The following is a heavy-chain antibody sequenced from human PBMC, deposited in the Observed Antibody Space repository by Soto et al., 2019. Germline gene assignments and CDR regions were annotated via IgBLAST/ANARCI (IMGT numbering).Heavy chain of an antibody. Sequence: QVQLVQSGAEVKKPGASVKVSCKASGYTFTSYGISWVRQAPGQGLEWMGSISAYNGNTNYAQKLESRVTMPTSTSTSTAYRELRSLTADDTAVYYCASGFDLFPYWGQGTLLTASS. D-gene: IGHD2-21*01. CDR2: ISAYNGNT. J-gene: IGHJ4*02. CDR3: ASGFDLFPY. V-gene: IGHV1-18*01. CDR1: GYTFTSYG.